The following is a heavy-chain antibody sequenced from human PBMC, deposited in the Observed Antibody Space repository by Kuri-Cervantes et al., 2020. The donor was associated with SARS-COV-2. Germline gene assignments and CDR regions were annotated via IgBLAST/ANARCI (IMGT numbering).Heavy chain of an antibody. Sequence: ETLSLTCEVSGFLFSASAIHWVRQASGKGLEWVGRVRGKANYYATAYAASVRGRFTISRDDSKNMAFLQMNSLKTEDTAVYYCARVAGEGPIYYYYMDVWGKGTTVTVSS. CDR1: GFLFSASA. J-gene: IGHJ6*03. CDR2: VRGKANYYAT. CDR3: ARVAGEGPIYYYYMDV. V-gene: IGHV3-73*01. D-gene: IGHD2-21*01.